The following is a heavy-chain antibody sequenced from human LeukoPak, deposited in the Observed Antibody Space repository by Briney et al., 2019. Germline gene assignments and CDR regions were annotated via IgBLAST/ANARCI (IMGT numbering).Heavy chain of an antibody. Sequence: GGSLRLSCAASGFSFNRSYMNWVRQAPGKGLEWVATIKQDGVDKYYVDSVKGRFTISRDTAKNSLFLQMNSLRAEDTAVYYCARDPSRYDLDYWGQGTLVTVSS. CDR2: IKQDGVDK. V-gene: IGHV3-7*01. CDR3: ARDPSRYDLDY. D-gene: IGHD5-12*01. CDR1: GFSFNRSY. J-gene: IGHJ4*02.